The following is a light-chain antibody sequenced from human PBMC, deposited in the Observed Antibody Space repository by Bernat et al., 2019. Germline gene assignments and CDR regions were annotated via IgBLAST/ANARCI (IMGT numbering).Light chain of an antibody. V-gene: IGKV1-5*03. Sequence: DIQMTQSPSTLSASVGDRVTITCRASQSISDWLAWYQQKPGKAPKLLIYKASSLESGVPSRFSGSGSATEFTLTISSLQPDDSAMYYCQQYKNYITLCQGTRVEIK. CDR3: QQYKNYIT. CDR2: KAS. CDR1: QSISDW. J-gene: IGKJ5*01.